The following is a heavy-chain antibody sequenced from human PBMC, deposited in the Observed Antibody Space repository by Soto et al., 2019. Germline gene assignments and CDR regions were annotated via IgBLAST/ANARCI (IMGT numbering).Heavy chain of an antibody. D-gene: IGHD3-3*01. J-gene: IGHJ4*02. CDR1: GFSFSTYA. CDR2: ISYDGSNK. CDR3: ARDHSPQYDFWSPLESCYGY. Sequence: QVQLVESGGGVVQPGRSLRLSCAASGFSFSTYAIHWVRQAPGKGLEWVALISYDGSNKYYADSVKGRFTISRDNSKNPMYLQMNSLRAEDTALYYCARDHSPQYDFWSPLESCYGYWGQGTLVTVSS. V-gene: IGHV3-30-3*01.